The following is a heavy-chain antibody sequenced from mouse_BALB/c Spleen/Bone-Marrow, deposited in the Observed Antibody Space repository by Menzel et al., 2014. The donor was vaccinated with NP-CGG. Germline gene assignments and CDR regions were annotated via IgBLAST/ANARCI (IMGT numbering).Heavy chain of an antibody. Sequence: EVKLMESGGVLVQPGGSLRLSCATSGFTFTDYYMNWVRQPPGKALEWLGFIRNKAYSYTTEYSASVKGRFTISRDNSQSILYLQMNTLRAEDSATYYCARDMGGLLFDYWGQGTTLTVSS. D-gene: IGHD2-3*01. V-gene: IGHV7-3*02. J-gene: IGHJ2*01. CDR1: GFTFTDYY. CDR2: IRNKAYSYTT. CDR3: ARDMGGLLFDY.